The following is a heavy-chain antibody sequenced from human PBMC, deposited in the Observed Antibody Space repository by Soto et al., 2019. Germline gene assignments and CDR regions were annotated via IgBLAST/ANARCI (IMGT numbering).Heavy chain of an antibody. CDR3: ARVVGSSWQYYFDY. D-gene: IGHD6-13*01. Sequence: ASVKVSCKASGYTFTGYYMHWVRQAPGQGLEWMGWTNPNSGGTNYAQKFQGWVTMTRDTSISTAYMELSRLRSDDTAVYYCARVVGSSWQYYFDYWGQGTLVTVSS. CDR1: GYTFTGYY. CDR2: TNPNSGGT. V-gene: IGHV1-2*04. J-gene: IGHJ4*02.